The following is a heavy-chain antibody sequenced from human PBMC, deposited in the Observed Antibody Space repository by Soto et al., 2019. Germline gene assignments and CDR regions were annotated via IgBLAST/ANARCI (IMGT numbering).Heavy chain of an antibody. V-gene: IGHV3-23*01. CDR1: GFTFSSYA. D-gene: IGHD4-17*01. CDR3: AKERPSGDLPLDY. Sequence: GESLRLSCAASGFTFSSYAMSWVRQAPGKGQERVSAISGSGGSTYYADSVKGRFTISRDNSKNTLYLQMNSLRAEDTAVYYCAKERPSGDLPLDYWGQGTLVTVSS. CDR2: ISGSGGST. J-gene: IGHJ4*02.